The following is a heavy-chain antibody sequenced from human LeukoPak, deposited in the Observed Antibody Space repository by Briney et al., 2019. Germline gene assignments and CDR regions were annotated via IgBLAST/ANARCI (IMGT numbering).Heavy chain of an antibody. CDR3: STGPRSLPY. J-gene: IGHJ4*01. Sequence: KPGGSLRLSCVVSGLSFSDSYMTWIRQTPGMGLESLAYISGMGHDIYYADSVKGRFTISRDNAKNSLYLQMNSLRPEDTALYYCSTGPRSLPYWGPGTLVTVSS. D-gene: IGHD4-23*01. CDR2: ISGMGHDI. V-gene: IGHV3-11*01. CDR1: GLSFSDSY.